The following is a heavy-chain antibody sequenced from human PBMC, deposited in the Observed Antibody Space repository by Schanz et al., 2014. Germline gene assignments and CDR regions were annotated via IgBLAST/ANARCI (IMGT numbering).Heavy chain of an antibody. CDR3: AKTLFPGGTQTFGN. Sequence: EVQLVESGGGLVQPGGSLRLSCAASGFTFSSNSMNWVRQAPGKGLEWISYIGSSSSRIDHADSVKGRFTISRDNAKNSLYLEMNSLRVEDTAVYYCAKTLFPGGTQTFGNWGRGTLVTVSS. D-gene: IGHD2-8*02. J-gene: IGHJ4*02. CDR1: GFTFSSNS. V-gene: IGHV3-48*01. CDR2: IGSSSSRI.